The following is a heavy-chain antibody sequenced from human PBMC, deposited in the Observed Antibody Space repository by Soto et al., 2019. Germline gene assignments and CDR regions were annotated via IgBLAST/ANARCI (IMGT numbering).Heavy chain of an antibody. D-gene: IGHD4-4*01. CDR3: ARPGSNYGGYYYHGMDV. CDR1: GFTFSSYG. V-gene: IGHV3-30*03. Sequence: GGSLRLSCAASGFTFSSYGLHWVRQAPGKGLEWVALISFDESNKYYADSVKGRFTISRDNSKNTLYLQMHSLRTEDTAVYYCARPGSNYGGYYYHGMDVWGQGTTVTVSS. J-gene: IGHJ6*02. CDR2: ISFDESNK.